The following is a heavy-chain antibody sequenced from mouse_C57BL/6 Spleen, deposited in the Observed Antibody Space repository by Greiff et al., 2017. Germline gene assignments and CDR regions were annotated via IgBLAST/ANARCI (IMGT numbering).Heavy chain of an antibody. CDR2: INPSSGYT. V-gene: IGHV1-7*01. J-gene: IGHJ2*01. CDR3: ARSMKGGEGSFDY. CDR1: GYTFTSYW. Sequence: VQLQESGAELAKPGASVKLSCKASGYTFTSYWMHWVKQRLGQGLEWIGFINPSSGYTKYNQKFKDKATLTADKSSSPDDMQRRSITDEDSAVYYCARSMKGGEGSFDYWGQGTTLTVSA.